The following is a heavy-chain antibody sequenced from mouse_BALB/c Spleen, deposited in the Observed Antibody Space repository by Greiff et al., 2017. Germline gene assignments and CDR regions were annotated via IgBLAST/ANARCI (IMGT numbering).Heavy chain of an antibody. D-gene: IGHD1-2*01. CDR1: GYSITSDYA. J-gene: IGHJ3*01. CDR2: ISYSGST. CDR3: ARSILRLLWFAY. Sequence: EVQLQQSGPGLVKPSQSLSLTCTVTGYSITSDYAWNWIRQFPGNKLEWMGYISYSGSTSYNPSLKSRISITRDTSKNQFFLQLNSVTTEDTATYYCARSILRLLWFAYWGQGTLVTVSA. V-gene: IGHV3-2*02.